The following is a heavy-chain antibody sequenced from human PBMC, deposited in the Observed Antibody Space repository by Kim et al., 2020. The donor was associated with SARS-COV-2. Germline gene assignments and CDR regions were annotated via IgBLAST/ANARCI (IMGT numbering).Heavy chain of an antibody. V-gene: IGHV3-23*01. J-gene: IGHJ4*02. D-gene: IGHD2-21*01. CDR2: T. CDR3: ARLAPGALMDF. Sequence: TYHADSLKGRLNISRDNSKNTLYTQMNRLGAEDSAVDYCARLAPGALMDFWGQGTLVTVSS.